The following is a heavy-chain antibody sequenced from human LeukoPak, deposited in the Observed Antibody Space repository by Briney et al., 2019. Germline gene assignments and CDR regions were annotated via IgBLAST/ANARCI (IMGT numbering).Heavy chain of an antibody. CDR2: ISAYNGNT. D-gene: IGHD3-9*01. CDR1: GYTFTSCG. V-gene: IGHV1-18*01. Sequence: GASVKVSCKASGYTFTSCGISWVRQAPGQGLEWMGWISAYNGNTNYAQKLQGRVTMTTDTSTSTAYMELRSLRSDDTAVYYCARARNQFLTGYSPQLFDYWGQGTLVTVSS. CDR3: ARARNQFLTGYSPQLFDY. J-gene: IGHJ4*02.